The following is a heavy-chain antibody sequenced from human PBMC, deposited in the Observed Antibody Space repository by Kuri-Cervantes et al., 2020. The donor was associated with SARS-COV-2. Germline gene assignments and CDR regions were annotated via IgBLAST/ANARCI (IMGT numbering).Heavy chain of an antibody. Sequence: GGSLRLSCAASGFTFSSYAMHWVRQAPGKGLEWVSAITDSGGSTYYADSVKGRFTISRDNSKNTLYLQMNSLRAEDTAVYYCAKDLGHYYYYYMDVWGKGTTVTVSS. CDR1: GFTFSSYA. CDR2: ITDSGGST. CDR3: AKDLGHYYYYYMDV. J-gene: IGHJ6*03. V-gene: IGHV3-23*01.